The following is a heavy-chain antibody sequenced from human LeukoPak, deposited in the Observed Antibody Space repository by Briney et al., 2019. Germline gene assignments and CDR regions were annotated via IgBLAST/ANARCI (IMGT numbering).Heavy chain of an antibody. J-gene: IGHJ4*02. Sequence: ASVKVSCKASGYTFTSYGINWVRQAPGQGLEWMGWTTTYNGDTNYAQKLQGRVTMTSDTSTSTAYMELRSLTSDDTAVYYCARGSSYGFSMGYWGQGTLVAVSS. CDR3: ARGSSYGFSMGY. CDR2: TTTYNGDT. CDR1: GYTFTSYG. D-gene: IGHD5-18*01. V-gene: IGHV1-18*01.